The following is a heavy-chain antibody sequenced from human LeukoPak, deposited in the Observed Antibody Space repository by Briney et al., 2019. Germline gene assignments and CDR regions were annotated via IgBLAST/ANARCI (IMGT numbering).Heavy chain of an antibody. CDR2: IYGGGST. Sequence: GGSLRLSCAASGFTVSSNYMSWVRQAPGKGLEWVSVIYGGGSTYYADSVKGRFTISRDNSKNTLYLQMNSLRAEDTAVYYCARGLRVTYFDYWGQGTLVTVSS. CDR3: ARGLRVTYFDY. CDR1: GFTVSSNY. J-gene: IGHJ4*02. D-gene: IGHD2-21*02. V-gene: IGHV3-66*01.